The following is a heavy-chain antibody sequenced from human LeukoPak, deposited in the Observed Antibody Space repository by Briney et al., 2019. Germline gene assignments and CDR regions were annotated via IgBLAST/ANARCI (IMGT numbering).Heavy chain of an antibody. V-gene: IGHV3-30*04. J-gene: IGHJ4*02. Sequence: GGSLRLSCAASGFTFSTYPMHWVRQAPGKGLEWVAVIADDGKDKHYVESVKGRFTISGDNSKNTLYLQMNSLRVEDTAVYYCARDRHIAAAGYYFDYWGQGTLVTVSS. CDR2: IADDGKDK. CDR3: ARDRHIAAAGYYFDY. D-gene: IGHD6-25*01. CDR1: GFTFSTYP.